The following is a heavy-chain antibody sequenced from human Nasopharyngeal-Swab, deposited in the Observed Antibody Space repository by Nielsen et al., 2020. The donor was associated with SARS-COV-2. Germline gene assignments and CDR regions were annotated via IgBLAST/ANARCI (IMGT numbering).Heavy chain of an antibody. D-gene: IGHD2-15*01. V-gene: IGHV1-8*01. CDR3: ARVDDIVVVVAATLHQYFQN. Sequence: ASVKVSCKASGYTFTSYDINWVRQATGQGLEWMGWMNPNSGNTGYAQKFQGRVTMTRNTSISTAYMELSSLRSEDTAVYYCARVDDIVVVVAATLHQYFQNWGQGTLVTVSS. CDR2: MNPNSGNT. J-gene: IGHJ1*01. CDR1: GYTFTSYD.